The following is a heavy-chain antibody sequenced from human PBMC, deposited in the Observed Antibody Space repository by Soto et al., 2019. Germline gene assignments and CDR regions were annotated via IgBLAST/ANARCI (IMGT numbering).Heavy chain of an antibody. J-gene: IGHJ4*02. V-gene: IGHV3-23*01. CDR1: GSTFSRYA. Sequence: GGSLRLSCAASGSTFSRYAMSWVRQAPGRGLEWVSSISSSGVTTYYADSVKGRFTISRDNSKNALYLQMSSLRAEDTAVYYCAKDYSYDSSGYHDYFFDYWGQGTLVTVSS. CDR3: AKDYSYDSSGYHDYFFDY. CDR2: ISSSGVTT. D-gene: IGHD3-22*01.